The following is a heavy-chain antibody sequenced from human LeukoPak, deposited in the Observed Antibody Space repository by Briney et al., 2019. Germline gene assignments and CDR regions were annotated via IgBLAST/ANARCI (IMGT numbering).Heavy chain of an antibody. CDR2: IDHSGRT. CDR3: ARKSIVTAGRKPYDY. J-gene: IGHJ4*02. Sequence: PSETLSLTCAVYGGSFSGYYWSWIRQPPGKGLEWIGEIDHSGRTNSNPSLKSRVTISVDMSRNQFSLRLSSVTAADTAVYYCARKSIVTAGRKPYDYWDQGTLVTVSP. D-gene: IGHD6-13*01. CDR1: GGSFSGYY. V-gene: IGHV4-34*01.